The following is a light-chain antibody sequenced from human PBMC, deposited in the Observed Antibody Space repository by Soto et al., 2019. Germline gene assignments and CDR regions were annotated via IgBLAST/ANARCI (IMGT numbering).Light chain of an antibody. J-gene: IGLJ3*02. CDR3: CTYVGSSTSGV. CDR2: EGS. V-gene: IGLV2-23*01. CDR1: SNDVGSHDL. Sequence: QSALTQPASVSGSPGQSITISCTGTSNDVGSHDLVSWYQQHAGKVPKLMIYEGSKRLSGVSNRFSGSKLGNTASLTISGLQAEDEADYYCCTYVGSSTSGVFGGGTKVTVL.